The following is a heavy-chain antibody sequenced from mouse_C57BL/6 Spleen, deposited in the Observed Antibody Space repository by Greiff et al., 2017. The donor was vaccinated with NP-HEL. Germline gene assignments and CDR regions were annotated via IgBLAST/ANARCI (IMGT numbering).Heavy chain of an antibody. J-gene: IGHJ4*01. V-gene: IGHV1-50*01. CDR1: GYTFTSYW. CDR2: IDPSDSYT. D-gene: IGHD2-1*01. CDR3: ARYGNYAMDY. Sequence: LQQPGAELVKPGASVKLSCKASGYTFTSYWMQWVKQRPGQGLEWIGEIDPSDSYTNYNQKFKGKATLTVDTSSSTAYMQLSSLTSEDSAVYYCARYGNYAMDYWGQGTSVTVSS.